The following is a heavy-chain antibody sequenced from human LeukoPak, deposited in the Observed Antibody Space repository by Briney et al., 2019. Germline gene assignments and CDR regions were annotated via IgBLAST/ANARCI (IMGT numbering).Heavy chain of an antibody. CDR2: IFHTGST. V-gene: IGHV4-59*08. Sequence: SETLPLTCTVSGGSISTYYWSWIRQPPGKGLEWIGYIFHTGSTNDNPSLKSRVTISVDTSKNQFSLKLRSVTAADTAVYYCARHRWPTVVTEFDYWGQGTLVTVSS. CDR3: ARHRWPTVVTEFDY. CDR1: GGSISTYY. J-gene: IGHJ4*02. D-gene: IGHD2-21*02.